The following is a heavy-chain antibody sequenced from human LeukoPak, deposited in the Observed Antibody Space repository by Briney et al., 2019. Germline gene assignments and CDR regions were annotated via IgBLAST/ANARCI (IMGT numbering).Heavy chain of an antibody. V-gene: IGHV3-49*03. CDR1: RFTFSTYW. J-gene: IGHJ4*02. CDR3: TPRSYLVVVVAATPSQTT. Sequence: GGSLRLSCAASRFTFSTYWMSWFRQAPGKGLEWVGFIRSKAYGGTTEYAASVKGRFTISRDDSKSIAYLQMNSLKTEDTAVYYCTPRSYLVVVVAATPSQTTGGQGTLVTVSS. CDR2: IRSKAYGGTT. D-gene: IGHD2-15*01.